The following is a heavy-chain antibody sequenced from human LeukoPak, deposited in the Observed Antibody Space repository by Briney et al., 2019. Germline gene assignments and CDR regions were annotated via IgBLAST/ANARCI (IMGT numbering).Heavy chain of an antibody. CDR2: IYYSGST. CDR3: ARHFVETYYYDSSGYLGWFDP. Sequence: SETLSLTCTVSGGSISSYYWSWIRQPPGKGLEWIGYIYYSGSTYYNPSLKSRVTISVDTSKNQFSLKLSSVTAADTAVYYCARHFVETYYYDSSGYLGWFDPWGQGTLVTVSS. J-gene: IGHJ5*02. CDR1: GGSISSYY. V-gene: IGHV4-59*04. D-gene: IGHD3-22*01.